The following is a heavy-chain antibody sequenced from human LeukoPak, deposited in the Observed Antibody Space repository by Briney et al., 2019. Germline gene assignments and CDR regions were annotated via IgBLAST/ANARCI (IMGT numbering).Heavy chain of an antibody. Sequence: ASVKVSCKASGYTFTSYDINWVRQATGQGLEWMGWMNPNSGNTGYAQKFQGRVTMTRNTSKSTAYMELSSLRSEDTAVYYCARGAPIGAPRDYWGQGTLVTVSS. J-gene: IGHJ4*02. V-gene: IGHV1-8*01. CDR3: ARGAPIGAPRDY. CDR1: GYTFTSYD. D-gene: IGHD3-3*01. CDR2: MNPNSGNT.